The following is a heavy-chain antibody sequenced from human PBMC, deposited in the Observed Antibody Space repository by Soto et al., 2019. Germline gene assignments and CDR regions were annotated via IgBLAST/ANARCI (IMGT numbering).Heavy chain of an antibody. Sequence: SETLSLTCTVSGGSISSYYWSWIRQPPGKGLEWIGYIYYSGSTNYNPSLKSRVTISVDTSKNQFSLKLSSVTAADTAVYYCARVYGGFPWYYYYGMDVSGQGTTVTVSS. CDR1: GGSISSYY. J-gene: IGHJ6*02. CDR3: ARVYGGFPWYYYYGMDV. V-gene: IGHV4-59*12. CDR2: IYYSGST. D-gene: IGHD5-12*01.